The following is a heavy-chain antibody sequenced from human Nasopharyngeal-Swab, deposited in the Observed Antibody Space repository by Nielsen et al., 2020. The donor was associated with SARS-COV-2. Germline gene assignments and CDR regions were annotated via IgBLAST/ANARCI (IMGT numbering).Heavy chain of an antibody. CDR1: GFTFSDHA. CDR3: ARADRGGSFFSQYYYYMDV. Sequence: GESLKISCAASGFTFSDHAIHWVRQAPGKGLEWVAVISNDGSAKFYVDSVKGRFSISRDTSKSTVYLQMNSLRPEDTGLYYCARADRGGSFFSQYYYYMDVWGTGTTVTVSS. CDR2: ISNDGSAK. D-gene: IGHD1-26*01. J-gene: IGHJ6*03. V-gene: IGHV3-30*03.